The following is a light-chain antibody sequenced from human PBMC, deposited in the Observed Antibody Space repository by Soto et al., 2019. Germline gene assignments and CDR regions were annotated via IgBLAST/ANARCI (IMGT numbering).Light chain of an antibody. CDR2: QDS. Sequence: SYELTQPPSVSVSPGQTASITCSGDKLGDKYACWYQQKPGQSPVLVIYQDSKRPSGIPAPFSGSNSGNTATLTIRGTQAMDEADYYCQAWDSSTVVFGGGTKLTVL. J-gene: IGLJ2*01. CDR1: KLGDKY. V-gene: IGLV3-1*01. CDR3: QAWDSSTVV.